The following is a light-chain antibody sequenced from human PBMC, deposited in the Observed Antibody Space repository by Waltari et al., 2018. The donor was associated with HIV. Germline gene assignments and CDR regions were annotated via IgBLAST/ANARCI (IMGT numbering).Light chain of an antibody. CDR1: QSVNSN. J-gene: IGKJ4*01. V-gene: IGKV3-15*01. Sequence: EIVMTQSPVTLSVSPGDTVTLSCRASQSVNSNLAWYQQKPGQAPRLLIYLSANRASGIPGRFSGSGYGTDFTLTVSSLQSEDFAVYYCQQYNFLPPLTFGGGTKVEIK. CDR2: LSA. CDR3: QQYNFLPPLT.